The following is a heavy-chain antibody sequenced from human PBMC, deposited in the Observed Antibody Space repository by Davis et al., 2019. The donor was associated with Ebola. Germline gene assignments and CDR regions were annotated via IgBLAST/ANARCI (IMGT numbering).Heavy chain of an antibody. J-gene: IGHJ3*02. CDR2: ITPFNGNT. CDR3: ARSQPHRPDAFDI. Sequence: SVKVSCKASGYTFTYRYLHWVRQAPGQALEWMGWITPFNGNTNYAQKFQDRVTITRDRSMSTAYMELSSLRSEDTAMYYCARSQPHRPDAFDIWGQGTMVTVSS. V-gene: IGHV1-45*02. CDR1: GYTFTYRY.